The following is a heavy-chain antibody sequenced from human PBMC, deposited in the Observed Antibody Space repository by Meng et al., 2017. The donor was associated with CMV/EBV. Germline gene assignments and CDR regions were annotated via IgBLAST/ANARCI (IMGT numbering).Heavy chain of an antibody. CDR1: GGTFSSYA. D-gene: IGHD2-2*01. V-gene: IGHV1-69*05. Sequence: SVKVSCKASGGTFSSYAISWVRQAPGQGLEWMGGIIPIFGTANYAQKFQGRVTITTEESTSTAYMELSSLRSEDTAVYYCARGREPAARLDYYGMDVWGQGTTVTVSS. CDR2: IIPIFGTA. J-gene: IGHJ6*02. CDR3: ARGREPAARLDYYGMDV.